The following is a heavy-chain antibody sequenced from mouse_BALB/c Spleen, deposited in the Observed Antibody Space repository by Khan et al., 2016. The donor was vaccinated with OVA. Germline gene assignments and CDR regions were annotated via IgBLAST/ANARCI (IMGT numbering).Heavy chain of an antibody. Sequence: VQLQQSGAELVRPGVSVKISCKGSGYTFTDFTMHWVKQSHAKSVEWIGVISTYYGDATYNQKFKGKATMTGDKSSSTAYMELARLTSEDSAIYFCARGGGGDRFAYWGQGTLVTVSA. V-gene: IGHV1S137*01. J-gene: IGHJ3*01. CDR1: GYTFTDFT. CDR3: ARGGGGDRFAY. CDR2: ISTYYGDA.